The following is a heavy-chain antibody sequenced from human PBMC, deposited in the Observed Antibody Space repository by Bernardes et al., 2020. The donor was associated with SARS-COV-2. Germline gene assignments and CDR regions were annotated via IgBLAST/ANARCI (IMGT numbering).Heavy chain of an antibody. CDR3: ATTGRVYFDN. Sequence: SETLSLTCSVSGGTIANYERNWIRQPAGKGLEWIGRIYSTGYTNYNPSLESRLTMSVDTSRKQISLKLRSVTAADTAVYYCATTGRVYFDNWGQGTLVTVSS. J-gene: IGHJ4*02. V-gene: IGHV4-4*07. D-gene: IGHD2-8*01. CDR1: GGTIANYE. CDR2: IYSTGYT.